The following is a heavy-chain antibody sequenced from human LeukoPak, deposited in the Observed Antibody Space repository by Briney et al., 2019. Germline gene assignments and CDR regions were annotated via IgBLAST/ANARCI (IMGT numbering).Heavy chain of an antibody. V-gene: IGHV4-39*01. CDR3: AIRRTDSVAFDI. CDR2: VHPSGST. CDR1: GGSISSSSSY. Sequence: PSETLSLTCTLSGGSISSSSSYWGWIRQPPEKGLEWIGSVHPSGSTYCNPSLKSRVTISVDTSKKQFSLKMTSVTAADTAVYFCAIRRTDSVAFDIWGQGTMVTVSP. J-gene: IGHJ3*02. D-gene: IGHD1/OR15-1a*01.